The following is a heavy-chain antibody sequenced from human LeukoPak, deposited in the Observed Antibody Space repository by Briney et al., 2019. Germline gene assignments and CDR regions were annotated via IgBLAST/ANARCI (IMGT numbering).Heavy chain of an antibody. D-gene: IGHD1-14*01. CDR2: TNPGGSNT. J-gene: IGHJ4*02. CDR3: ARSNQADDY. V-gene: IGHV3-74*01. Sequence: PGGSLRLPCAASGFTFSNYWMHWVRQVPGKGLVWVSRTNPGGSNTAYADSVKGRFTISRDNARNTLYLQMDSLRAEDTAVYYCARSNQADDYWGQGTLVTVSS. CDR1: GFTFSNYW.